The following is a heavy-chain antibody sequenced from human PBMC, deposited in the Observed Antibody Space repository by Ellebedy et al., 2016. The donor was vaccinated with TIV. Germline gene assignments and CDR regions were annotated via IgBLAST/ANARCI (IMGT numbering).Heavy chain of an antibody. CDR1: GFTFSSYS. V-gene: IGHV3-48*02. Sequence: PGGSLRLSCAASGFTFSSYSMNWVRQAPGKGLEWVSYISSSSSTIYYADSVKGRFTISRDNAKNSLYLQMNSLRDEDTAVYYCARDRVVRGGYYYYYGMDVWGQGTTVTVSS. CDR3: ARDRVVRGGYYYYYGMDV. CDR2: ISSSSSTI. D-gene: IGHD3-10*01. J-gene: IGHJ6*02.